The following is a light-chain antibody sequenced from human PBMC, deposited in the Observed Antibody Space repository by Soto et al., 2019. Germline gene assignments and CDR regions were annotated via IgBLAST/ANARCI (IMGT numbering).Light chain of an antibody. CDR3: QQSYSSLRT. CDR1: QRISTS. V-gene: IGKV1-39*01. Sequence: DIQMTQSPSSLSASVGDRVSITCRASQRISTSLNWYQQKLGKATKLLIYATSSLQSGVPSRFSGSGSGTDFTLAISNLQPEDFGVYYCQQSYSSLRTFGQGTKVDIK. CDR2: ATS. J-gene: IGKJ1*01.